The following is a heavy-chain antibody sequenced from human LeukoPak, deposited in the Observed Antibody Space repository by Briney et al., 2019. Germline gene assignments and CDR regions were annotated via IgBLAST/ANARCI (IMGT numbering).Heavy chain of an antibody. CDR3: TRFNWGSQVPDYFDY. D-gene: IGHD7-27*01. CDR1: GFSFSNYG. V-gene: IGHV3-7*04. J-gene: IGHJ4*02. CDR2: IKQDGSEK. Sequence: GGSLRLSCAASGFSFSNYGMHWVRQAPGKGLEWVANIKQDGSEKYYVGSVKGRFTISRDNAKNSLYLQMHSLRAEDMAVYYCTRFNWGSQVPDYFDYWGQGTLVTVSS.